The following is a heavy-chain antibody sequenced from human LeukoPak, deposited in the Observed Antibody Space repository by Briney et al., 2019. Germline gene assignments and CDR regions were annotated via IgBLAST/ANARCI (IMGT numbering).Heavy chain of an antibody. Sequence: GGSLRLPCVASGFTFSSYAMSWVRQAPGKGLEWVSAISGSGGSTYYADSVKGRFTISRDNSKNTLYLQMNSLGAEDTAVYYCAKDFVVPAANFDYWGQGTLVTVSS. J-gene: IGHJ4*02. CDR3: AKDFVVPAANFDY. CDR1: GFTFSSYA. D-gene: IGHD2-2*01. CDR2: ISGSGGST. V-gene: IGHV3-23*01.